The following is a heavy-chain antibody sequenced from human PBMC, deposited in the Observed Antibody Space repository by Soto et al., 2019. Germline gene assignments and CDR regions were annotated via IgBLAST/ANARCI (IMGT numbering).Heavy chain of an antibody. CDR1: GFTVSSNY. CDR2: IYSGGST. V-gene: IGHV3-53*01. J-gene: IGHJ3*02. D-gene: IGHD3-16*01. Sequence: EVQLVESGGGLIQAGGSLRLSCAASGFTVSSNYMSWVRQAPGKGLEWVSVIYSGGSTYYADSVKGRFTISRDNSKNTLYLQMNSLRAEDTAVYYCARDLDPPRRSERRGNNAFDIWGQGTMVTVSS. CDR3: ARDLDPPRRSERRGNNAFDI.